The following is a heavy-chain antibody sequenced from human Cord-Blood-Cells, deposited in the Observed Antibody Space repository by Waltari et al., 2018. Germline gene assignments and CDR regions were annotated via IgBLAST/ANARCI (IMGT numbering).Heavy chain of an antibody. CDR1: GYTFTSYA. V-gene: IGHV7-4-1*02. CDR2: ITTNTGNP. J-gene: IGHJ6*03. CDR3: AREYCSSTSCYYYYYYYMDV. D-gene: IGHD2-2*01. Sequence: QVQLVQSGSELKKPGASVKVSCKASGYTFTSYAMNWVRQAPGQGLAWMGWITTNTGNPTYAQGVTGRCVFSLDTSVSTAYLQISSLNADDTAGYYCAREYCSSTSCYYYYYYYMDVWGKGTTVTVSS.